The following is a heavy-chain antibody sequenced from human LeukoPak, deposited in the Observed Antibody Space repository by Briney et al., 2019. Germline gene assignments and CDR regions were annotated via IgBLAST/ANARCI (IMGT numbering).Heavy chain of an antibody. CDR2: ISGVSDYI. J-gene: IGHJ5*02. CDR3: ARDGGYCSGGSCSNWFDP. V-gene: IGHV3-21*01. CDR1: GFTFSSYN. D-gene: IGHD2-15*01. Sequence: GGSLRLSCAASGFTFSSYNMYWVRQAPGKGLEWVSSISGVSDYIFYADPVKGRFTISRDNAKNSLYLQMNSLRAEDTAVYYCARDGGYCSGGSCSNWFDPWGQGTLVTVSS.